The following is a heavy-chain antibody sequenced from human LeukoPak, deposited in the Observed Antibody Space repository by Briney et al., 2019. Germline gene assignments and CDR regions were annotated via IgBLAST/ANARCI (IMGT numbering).Heavy chain of an antibody. CDR3: AKDRGSSWVEYFQH. V-gene: IGHV3-30*04. J-gene: IGHJ1*01. CDR1: GFTFSSYA. Sequence: PGGSLRLSCAASGFTFSSYAIHWVRQAPGKGLEWVAVISYDGSNKNYADSVKGRFTISRDNSKNTLYLQMNSLRAEDTAVYYCAKDRGSSWVEYFQHWGQGTLVTVSS. CDR2: ISYDGSNK. D-gene: IGHD6-13*01.